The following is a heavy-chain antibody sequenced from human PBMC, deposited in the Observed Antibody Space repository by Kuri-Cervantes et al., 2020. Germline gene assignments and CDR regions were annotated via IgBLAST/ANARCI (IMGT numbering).Heavy chain of an antibody. D-gene: IGHD3-22*01. CDR3: ARDRRYYDSSGYYVGDGMDV. Sequence: GGSLRLSCAASGFTFSSYAMHWVRQAPGKGLEWVAVISYDGSNKYYADSVKGRFTISRDNSKNTLYLQMNSLRAEDTAVYYCARDRRYYDSSGYYVGDGMDVWGQGTTVTVSS. CDR2: ISYDGSNK. J-gene: IGHJ6*02. CDR1: GFTFSSYA. V-gene: IGHV3-30-3*01.